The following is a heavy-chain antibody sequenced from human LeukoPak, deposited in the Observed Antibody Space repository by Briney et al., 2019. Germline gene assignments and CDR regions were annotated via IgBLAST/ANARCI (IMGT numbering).Heavy chain of an antibody. CDR1: GGSISSGGYY. CDR2: IYYSGST. Sequence: SQTLSLTCTVSGGSISSGGYYWSWIRQHPGKGLEWNGYIYYSGSTYYNPSLKSRVTISVDTSKNQFSLKLSSVTAADTAVYYRVGQCPGLSYYFDYWGQGTLVTVSS. J-gene: IGHJ4*02. V-gene: IGHV4-31*03. D-gene: IGHD3-10*01. CDR3: VGQCPGLSYYFDY.